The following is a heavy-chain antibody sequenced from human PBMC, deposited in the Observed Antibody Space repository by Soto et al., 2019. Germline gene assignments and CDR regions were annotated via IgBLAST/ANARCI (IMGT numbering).Heavy chain of an antibody. CDR1: GFTFSSYA. Sequence: GGSLRLSCAASGFTFSSYAMSWVRQAPGKGLEWVSAISGSGGSTYYADSVKGRFTISRDNSKNTLYLQMNSLRAGETAVYYCAKDSNKYSSSLRGRYFDYWGQGIGVTVSS. CDR3: AKDSNKYSSSLRGRYFDY. V-gene: IGHV3-23*01. CDR2: ISGSGGST. J-gene: IGHJ4*02. D-gene: IGHD4-4*01.